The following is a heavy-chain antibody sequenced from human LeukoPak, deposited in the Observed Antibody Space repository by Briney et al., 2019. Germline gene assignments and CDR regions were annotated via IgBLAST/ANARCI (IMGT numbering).Heavy chain of an antibody. J-gene: IGHJ5*02. CDR3: ARGRNDYGDYGFLFDP. Sequence: GGSLRLSCAASGFTVSSNYMSWVRQAPGKGLEWVSVIYSGGSTYYADSVKGRFTISRDNSKNTLYLQMNSLRAEDTAVYYCARGRNDYGDYGFLFDPWGQGTLVTVSS. CDR2: IYSGGST. CDR1: GFTVSSNY. V-gene: IGHV3-66*01. D-gene: IGHD4-17*01.